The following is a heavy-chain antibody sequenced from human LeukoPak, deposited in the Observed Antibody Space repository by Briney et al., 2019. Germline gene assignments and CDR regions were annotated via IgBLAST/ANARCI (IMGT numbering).Heavy chain of an antibody. D-gene: IGHD1-1*01. CDR1: GYTFTGYY. CDR2: INPNSGGT. Sequence: ASVKVSCKASGYTFTGYYMHWVRQAPGQGLEWMGWINPNSGGTNYAQKLQGRVTMTTDTSTSTAYMELRSLRSDDTAVYYCARGTSELNYNLNYWYFDLWGRGTLVTVSS. V-gene: IGHV1-2*02. CDR3: ARGTSELNYNLNYWYFDL. J-gene: IGHJ2*01.